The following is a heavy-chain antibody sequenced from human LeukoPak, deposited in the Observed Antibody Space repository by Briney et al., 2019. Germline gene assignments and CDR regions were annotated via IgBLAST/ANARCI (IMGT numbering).Heavy chain of an antibody. CDR1: GGSISSSSYY. CDR2: IYYSGST. V-gene: IGHV4-39*01. CDR3: ARHRAYYYDSSGFDY. D-gene: IGHD3-22*01. J-gene: IGHJ4*02. Sequence: SETLSLTCTVSGGSISSSSYYWGWIRLPPGKGLEWIGSIYYSGSTYYNPSLKSRVTISVDTSKNQFSLKLSSVTAADTAVYYCARHRAYYYDSSGFDYWGQGTLVTVSS.